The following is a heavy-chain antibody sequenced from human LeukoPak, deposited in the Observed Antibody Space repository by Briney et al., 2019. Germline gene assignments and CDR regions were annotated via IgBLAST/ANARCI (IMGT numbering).Heavy chain of an antibody. CDR3: ATRRGTMTTVTTGSLYYFDY. J-gene: IGHJ4*02. CDR2: ISYDGSNK. CDR1: GFTFSSYG. Sequence: GGSLRLSCAASGFTFSSYGMHWVRQAPGKGLEWVAVISYDGSNKYYADSVKGRFTISRDNSKNTLYLQMNSLRAEDTAVYYCATRRGTMTTVTTGSLYYFDYWGQGTLVTVSS. V-gene: IGHV3-30*03. D-gene: IGHD4-17*01.